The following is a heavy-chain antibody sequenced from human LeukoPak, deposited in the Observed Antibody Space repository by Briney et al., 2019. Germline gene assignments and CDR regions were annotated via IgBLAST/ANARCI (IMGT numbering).Heavy chain of an antibody. CDR1: GFTFSSSG. Sequence: GGSLRLSCAASGFTFSSSGMHWVRQAPGKGLEWVAVIWFDGSNKYYADSVKGRFTISRDNPKNTLHLQMNSLRAEDTAVYYCVRGSSTTVTGAFDTWGQGTMVTVSS. V-gene: IGHV3-33*01. CDR3: VRGSSTTVTGAFDT. CDR2: IWFDGSNK. D-gene: IGHD4-17*01. J-gene: IGHJ3*02.